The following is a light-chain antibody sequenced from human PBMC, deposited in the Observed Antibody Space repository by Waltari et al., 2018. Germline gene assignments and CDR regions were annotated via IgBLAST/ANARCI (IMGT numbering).Light chain of an antibody. V-gene: IGLV2-14*03. Sequence: QSALTQPASVSESPGQSITISCTGTSSDIGAYNYVFWYQQHPGKAPKLMISDVTNRPSGCSNSFSGSKSCNTASLTISGLQAEDEADYYCTSYTSSNTWVFGGGTKLTVL. CDR3: TSYTSSNTWV. J-gene: IGLJ3*02. CDR1: SSDIGAYNY. CDR2: DVT.